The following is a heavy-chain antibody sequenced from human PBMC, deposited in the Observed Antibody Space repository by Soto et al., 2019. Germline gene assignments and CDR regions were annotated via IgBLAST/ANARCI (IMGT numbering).Heavy chain of an antibody. J-gene: IGHJ4*02. V-gene: IGHV3-48*01. CDR3: ARQRVLDY. D-gene: IGHD1-1*01. CDR2: ISSSGTII. CDR1: GFTFTSYS. Sequence: EVQLVESGGGLVQPGGSLRLSCEASGFTFTSYSMNWVRQAPGKGLGWVSYISSSGTIIYIEDSVKGRFTISRDNAKNSLYLQMNSLRAEDTAVYYCARQRVLDYWGQGTLVTVSS.